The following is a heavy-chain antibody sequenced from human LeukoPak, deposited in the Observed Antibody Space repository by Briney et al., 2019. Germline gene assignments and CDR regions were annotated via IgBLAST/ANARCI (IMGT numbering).Heavy chain of an antibody. V-gene: IGHV1-18*01. Sequence: ASVKVSCKASGYSFTSYGISWVREAPGRGLEWVGYISAYDGETRYAQKFQGRVTLTTDTSTGTVYMEMRRLRSDDTAVYYCARGGKNYYDFWGQGTLVTVSS. CDR3: ARGGKNYYDF. J-gene: IGHJ4*02. CDR2: ISAYDGET. D-gene: IGHD1-26*01. CDR1: GYSFTSYG.